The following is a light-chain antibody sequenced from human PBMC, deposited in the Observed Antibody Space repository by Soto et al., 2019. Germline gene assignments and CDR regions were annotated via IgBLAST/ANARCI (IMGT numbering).Light chain of an antibody. Sequence: EIVLTQSPATLSLSPGERATLSCRASQSVSSYLAWYQQKPGQAPRLLIYDASNRATGIPARFSGSGSGTDFTLTISSLEPEDFAVYYCQHRSNCPLMYTFGQGTKLEIK. CDR2: DAS. V-gene: IGKV3-11*01. CDR1: QSVSSY. J-gene: IGKJ2*01. CDR3: QHRSNCPLMYT.